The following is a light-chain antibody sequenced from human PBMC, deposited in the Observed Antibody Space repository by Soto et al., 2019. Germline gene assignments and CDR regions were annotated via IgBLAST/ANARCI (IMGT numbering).Light chain of an antibody. CDR1: SSDVGSYNL. J-gene: IGLJ1*01. Sequence: QSALTQPASVSGSPGQSITISCTGTSSDVGSYNLVSWYQQHPGEAPQLLIYEGSKRPSGVSIRFSGSKSGNTASLTISGLQAEDEADFYCCSDAGSGTYVCGTGTKFTVL. V-gene: IGLV2-23*01. CDR3: CSDAGSGTYV. CDR2: EGS.